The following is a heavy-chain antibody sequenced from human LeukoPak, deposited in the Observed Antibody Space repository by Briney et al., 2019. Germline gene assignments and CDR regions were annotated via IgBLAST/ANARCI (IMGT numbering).Heavy chain of an antibody. V-gene: IGHV3-23*01. CDR3: ARERGEQWLARGRVDY. J-gene: IGHJ4*02. D-gene: IGHD6-19*01. Sequence: GGSLRLSCAASGFTFRSYAMTWVRQAPGKGLEWVSAISGSGGSTYYADSVKGRFTISRDNSKNTLYLQMNSLRAEDTAVYYCARERGEQWLARGRVDYWGQGTLVTVSS. CDR2: ISGSGGST. CDR1: GFTFRSYA.